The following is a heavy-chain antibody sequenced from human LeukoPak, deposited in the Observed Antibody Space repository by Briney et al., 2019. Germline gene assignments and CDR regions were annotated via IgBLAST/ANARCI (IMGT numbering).Heavy chain of an antibody. J-gene: IGHJ4*02. Sequence: GGSLRLSCAASGFTVTSNHMSWVRQAPGKGLEWVSVIYSGGSTYYADSVKGRFTISRDNSKNTLYLQMNSLRAEDTAVYYCARVFRYYGSELMDYWGQGTLVTVSS. CDR3: ARVFRYYGSELMDY. D-gene: IGHD3-10*01. V-gene: IGHV3-53*01. CDR1: GFTVTSNH. CDR2: IYSGGST.